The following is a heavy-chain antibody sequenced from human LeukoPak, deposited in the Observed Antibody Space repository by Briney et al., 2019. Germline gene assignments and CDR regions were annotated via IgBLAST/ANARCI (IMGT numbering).Heavy chain of an antibody. CDR1: GGSFSGYY. J-gene: IGHJ6*03. V-gene: IGHV4-34*01. CDR3: ARGGGQGRMVRGVIIPAYYYYYMDV. Sequence: SETLSLTCAVYGGSFSGYYWSWIRQPPGKGLEWIGEINHSGSTNYNPSLKSRVTISVDTFKNQFSLKLSSVTAADTAVYYCARGGGQGRMVRGVIIPAYYYYYMDVWGKGTTVTVSS. CDR2: INHSGST. D-gene: IGHD3-10*01.